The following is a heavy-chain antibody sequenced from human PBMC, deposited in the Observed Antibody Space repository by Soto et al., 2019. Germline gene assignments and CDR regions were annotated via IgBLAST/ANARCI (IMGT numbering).Heavy chain of an antibody. Sequence: QVQLQDSGPGLVKPSGTLSLTCTVSGGSISSDYWNWIRQPPGKGLEWIGYIHSGSTTYSASLRSRVTISVDTAKNQFSLKLSSVTAADTAVYFCARHDGSRSTDYWGQGTLVTVSS. CDR2: IHSGST. J-gene: IGHJ4*02. CDR1: GGSISSDY. V-gene: IGHV4-59*08. D-gene: IGHD3-10*01. CDR3: ARHDGSRSTDY.